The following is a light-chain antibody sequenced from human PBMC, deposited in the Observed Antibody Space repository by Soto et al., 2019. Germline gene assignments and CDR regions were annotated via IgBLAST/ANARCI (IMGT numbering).Light chain of an antibody. CDR3: QTWGTGVV. CDR1: SGHSSYA. V-gene: IGLV4-69*01. Sequence: QSVLTQSPSASASLVASVKLTCTLSSGHSSYAIAWHQQQPEKGPRYLMKLNSDGSHSKGDGIPDRFSGSSSGAERYLTISSLQSEDEADYYCQTWGTGVVFGGGTKVTVL. CDR2: LNSDGSH. J-gene: IGLJ2*01.